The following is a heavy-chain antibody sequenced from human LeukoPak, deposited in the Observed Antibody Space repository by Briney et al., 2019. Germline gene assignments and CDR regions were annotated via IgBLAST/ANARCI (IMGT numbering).Heavy chain of an antibody. CDR1: GHSFTNYW. J-gene: IGHJ4*02. CDR3: ARHVRDSSGWRVLQY. Sequence: GDSLKISCKGSGHSFTNYWIGWVRQMPGKGLEWMGVIYVGGSDTIYSPSFQGQVTMSADRSISTAYLQWSSLKASDTAMYYCARHVRDSSGWRVLQYWGQGTLVTVSS. D-gene: IGHD6-19*01. CDR2: IYVGGSDT. V-gene: IGHV5-51*01.